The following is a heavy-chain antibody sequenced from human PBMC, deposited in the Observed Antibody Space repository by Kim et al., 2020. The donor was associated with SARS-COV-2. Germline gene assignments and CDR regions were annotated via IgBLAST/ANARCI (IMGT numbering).Heavy chain of an antibody. D-gene: IGHD2-15*01. Sequence: GESLKISCNVFGYTFTDYWIAWVRQMPGKGLEWMGIIFPRDSSTKYSPSFEGQVTMSADKSISTAYLQWSSLKVSDTATYYCARHSLDCSGGSCYSHFLDYWGQGTLVSVSS. CDR1: GYTFTDYW. CDR3: ARHSLDCSGGSCYSHFLDY. V-gene: IGHV5-51*01. J-gene: IGHJ4*02. CDR2: IFPRDSST.